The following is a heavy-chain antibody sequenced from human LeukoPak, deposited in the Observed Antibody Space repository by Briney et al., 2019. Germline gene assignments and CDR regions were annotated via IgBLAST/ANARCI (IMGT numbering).Heavy chain of an antibody. CDR3: ARDRSNYDILTGPAYGMDV. CDR1: GGSISSYY. V-gene: IGHV4-59*01. CDR2: IYYSGST. D-gene: IGHD3-9*01. Sequence: SETLSLTCTASGGSISSYYWSWIRQPPGKGPEWIGYIYYSGSTNYNPSLKSRVTISVDTSKNQFSLKLSSVTAADTAVYYCARDRSNYDILTGPAYGMDVWGQGTTVTVSS. J-gene: IGHJ6*02.